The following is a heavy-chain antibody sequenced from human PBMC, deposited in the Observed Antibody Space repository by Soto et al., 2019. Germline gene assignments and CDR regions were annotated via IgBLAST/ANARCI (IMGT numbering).Heavy chain of an antibody. D-gene: IGHD6-19*01. Sequence: RSLTCTVSGGSISSSSYYWGWIRQPPGKGLEWIGSIYYSGSTYYNPSLKSRVTISVDTSKSQFSLKLSSVTAADTAVYYCARHSRQQWLVRGYYYGMDVWGQGTTVTVSS. CDR3: ARHSRQQWLVRGYYYGMDV. V-gene: IGHV4-39*01. J-gene: IGHJ6*02. CDR2: IYYSGST. CDR1: GGSISSSSYY.